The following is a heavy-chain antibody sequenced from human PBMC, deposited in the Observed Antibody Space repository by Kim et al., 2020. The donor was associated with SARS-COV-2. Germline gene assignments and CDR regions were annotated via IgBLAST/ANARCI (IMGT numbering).Heavy chain of an antibody. V-gene: IGHV3-21*04. J-gene: IGHJ4*02. CDR2: ISKSSSYT. CDR1: GFTFSSYS. D-gene: IGHD3-10*01. Sequence: GGSLRLSCAASGFTFSSYSMNWVRQAPGKGLEWVSGISKSSSYTFYADSVRGRFTISRDNSKNSLYLQMNSLRAEDTATYYCAREGVGVGGWGQGTLVT. CDR3: AREGVGVGG.